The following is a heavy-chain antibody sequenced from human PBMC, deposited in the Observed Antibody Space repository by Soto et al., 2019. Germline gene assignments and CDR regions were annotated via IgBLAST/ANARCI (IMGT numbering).Heavy chain of an antibody. V-gene: IGHV3-64*01. D-gene: IGHD2-2*03. CDR2: ISSNGGST. CDR1: GFTFSSYA. J-gene: IGHJ2*01. CDR3: ARDGYCSSTSCFPASWYFDL. Sequence: GGSLRLSCAASGFTFSSYAMHWVRQAPGKGLEYVSAISSNGGSTYYANSVKGRFTISRDNSKNTLYLQMGSLRAEDMAVYYWARDGYCSSTSCFPASWYFDLWGRGTLVTVS.